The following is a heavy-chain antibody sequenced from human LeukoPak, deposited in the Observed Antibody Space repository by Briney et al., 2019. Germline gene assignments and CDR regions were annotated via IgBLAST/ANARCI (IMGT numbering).Heavy chain of an antibody. CDR3: ARSVRDYGGTHDY. J-gene: IGHJ4*02. D-gene: IGHD4-23*01. CDR2: IYHSGST. Sequence: PSETLSLTCAVYGGSISSSNWWSWIRQPPGKGLEWIGEIYHSGSTNYNPSLKSRVTISVDTSKNQFSLKLSSVTAADTAVYYCARSVRDYGGTHDYWGQGTLVTVSS. CDR1: GGSISSSNW. V-gene: IGHV4-4*02.